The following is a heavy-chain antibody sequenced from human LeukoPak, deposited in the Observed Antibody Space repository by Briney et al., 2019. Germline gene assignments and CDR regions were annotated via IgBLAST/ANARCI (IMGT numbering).Heavy chain of an antibody. J-gene: IGHJ4*02. CDR2: INHSGST. V-gene: IGHV4-34*01. D-gene: IGHD2-15*01. CDR3: ASTKVVVYFHY. CDR1: GGSFSGYY. Sequence: SETLSLTCAVYGGSFSGYYWSWIRQPPGKGLEWIGEINHSGSTNYNPSLKSRVTISVDTSKNQFSLKLSSVTAADTAVYYCASTKVVVYFHYWGQGTLVTVSS.